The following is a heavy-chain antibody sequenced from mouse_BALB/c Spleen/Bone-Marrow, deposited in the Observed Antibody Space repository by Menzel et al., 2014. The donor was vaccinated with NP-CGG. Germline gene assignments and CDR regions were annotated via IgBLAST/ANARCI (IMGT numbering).Heavy chain of an antibody. J-gene: IGHJ2*01. V-gene: IGHV1-4*02. CDR3: ARRVPYHFDY. CDR2: VNPNSGYT. CDR1: GYTLISYT. D-gene: IGHD2-10*01. Sequence: VKLMESAAELARPGASVKMSCKASGYTLISYTMHWVRQRPGQGLEWIGYVNPNSGYTEYNQKSKDKTTLTADTSSNTAYLLLSSLTSEDSAVYYCARRVPYHFDYWGQGTTLTVSS.